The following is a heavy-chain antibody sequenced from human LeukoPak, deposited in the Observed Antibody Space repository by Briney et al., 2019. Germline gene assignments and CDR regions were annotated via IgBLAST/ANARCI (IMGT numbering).Heavy chain of an antibody. V-gene: IGHV3-53*01. J-gene: IGHJ6*04. CDR2: IYSGGST. Sequence: GGSLRLSCAASGFTVSSNYMSWVRQAPGKGLEWVSVIYSGGSTYYADSVKGRFTISRDNSKNTLYLQMNSLRAEDTAVYYCASETSGYYYYGMDVWGKGTRSPSPQ. CDR3: ASETSGYYYYGMDV. CDR1: GFTVSSNY.